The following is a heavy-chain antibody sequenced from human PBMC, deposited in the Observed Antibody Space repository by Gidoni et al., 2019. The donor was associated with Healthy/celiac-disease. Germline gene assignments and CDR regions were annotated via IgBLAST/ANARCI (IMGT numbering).Heavy chain of an antibody. CDR1: GGSISSSSYY. V-gene: IGHV4-39*01. CDR2: IYYSGST. J-gene: IGHJ5*02. CDR3: ARKSPDWFDP. Sequence: QLQLQESGPGLVKPSETLSLTCTVSGGSISSSSYYWGWIRQPPGKGLEWIGSIYYSGSTYYNTSKNQFSLKLSSVTAADTAVYYCARKSPDWFDPWGQGTLVTVSS.